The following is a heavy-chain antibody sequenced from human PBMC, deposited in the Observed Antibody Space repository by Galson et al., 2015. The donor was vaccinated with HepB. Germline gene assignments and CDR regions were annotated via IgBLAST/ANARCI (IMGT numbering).Heavy chain of an antibody. Sequence: SLRLSCAASGFTFSSYGMHWVRQAPGKGLEWVAVISYDGSNKYYADSVKGRFTISRDNSKNTLYLQMNSLRAEDTAVYYCAKDGVAVAAAGYFDYWGQGTLVTVSS. V-gene: IGHV3-30*18. CDR1: GFTFSSYG. CDR2: ISYDGSNK. D-gene: IGHD6-13*01. J-gene: IGHJ4*02. CDR3: AKDGVAVAAAGYFDY.